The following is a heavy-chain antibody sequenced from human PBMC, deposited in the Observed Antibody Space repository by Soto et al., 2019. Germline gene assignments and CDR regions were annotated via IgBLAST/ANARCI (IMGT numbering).Heavy chain of an antibody. Sequence: SETLSLTCTVSGGSISSSSYYWGWIRQAPGKRLEWIGSIYYSGSTYYNPSLKSRVTISVDTSKNQFSLKLSSVTAADTAVYYCARRELRRAGPAYYYYYMDVWGKGTTVT. J-gene: IGHJ6*03. CDR3: ARRELRRAGPAYYYYYMDV. V-gene: IGHV4-39*01. CDR2: IYYSGST. CDR1: GGSISSSSYY. D-gene: IGHD1-26*01.